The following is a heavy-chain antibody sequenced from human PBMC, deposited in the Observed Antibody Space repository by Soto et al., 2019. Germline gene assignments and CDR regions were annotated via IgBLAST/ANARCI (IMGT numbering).Heavy chain of an antibody. D-gene: IGHD3-22*01. CDR2: IYYSGST. CDR1: GGSVSSGSYY. Sequence: SETLSLSCTVSGGSVSSGSYYWSWIRQPPGKGLEWIGYIYYSGSTNYNPSLKSRVTISVDTSKNQFSLKLSSVTAADTAVYYCARVKHYYYDSSGYAFDYWGQGTLVTVSS. CDR3: ARVKHYYYDSSGYAFDY. J-gene: IGHJ4*02. V-gene: IGHV4-61*01.